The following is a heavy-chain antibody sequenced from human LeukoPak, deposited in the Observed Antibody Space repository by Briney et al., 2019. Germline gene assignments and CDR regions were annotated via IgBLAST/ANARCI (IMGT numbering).Heavy chain of an antibody. Sequence: PSETLSLTCTVSGGSISSSSYYWGWIRQPPGKGLEWIGSIYYSGSTYYNPSLKSRVTISVDTSKNQFSLKLSSVTAADTAVYYCARQGVSSGSYYGALYYFDYWGQGTLVTVSS. CDR1: GGSISSSSYY. CDR3: ARQGVSSGSYYGALYYFDY. D-gene: IGHD1-26*01. CDR2: IYYSGST. J-gene: IGHJ4*02. V-gene: IGHV4-39*01.